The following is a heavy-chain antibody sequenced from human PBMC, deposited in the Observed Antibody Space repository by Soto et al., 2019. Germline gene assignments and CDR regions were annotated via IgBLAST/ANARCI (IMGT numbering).Heavy chain of an antibody. D-gene: IGHD4-17*01. CDR3: ERDLYNTVTTPPTFDY. CDR1: GGTFSSYT. Sequence: ASVKVSCKASGGTFSSYTISWVRQAPGQGLEWMGRIIPILGIANYAQKFQGRVTITADKSTSTAYMELSSLRSEDTAVYYCERDLYNTVTTPPTFDYCGQVTLVPVSS. V-gene: IGHV1-69*04. J-gene: IGHJ4*02. CDR2: IIPILGIA.